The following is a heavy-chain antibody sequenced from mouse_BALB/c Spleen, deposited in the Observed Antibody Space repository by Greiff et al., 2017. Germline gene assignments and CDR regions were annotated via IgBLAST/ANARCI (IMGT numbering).Heavy chain of an antibody. CDR2: IAPGSGST. D-gene: IGHD2-1*01. Sequence: DLVKPGASVKLSCKASGYTFTSYWINWIKQRPGQGLEWIGRIAPGSGSTYYNEMFKGKATLTVDTSSSTAYIQLSSLSSEDSAVYCCAREGGNYGEYFDYWGQGTTLTVSS. CDR1: GYTFTSYW. V-gene: IGHV1S41*01. J-gene: IGHJ2*01. CDR3: AREGGNYGEYFDY.